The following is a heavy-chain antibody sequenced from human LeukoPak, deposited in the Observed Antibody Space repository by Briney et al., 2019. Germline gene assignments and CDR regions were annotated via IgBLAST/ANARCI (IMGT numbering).Heavy chain of an antibody. CDR2: IFYSGST. CDR3: AKSNGYGLVDI. CDR1: GGSISSYY. V-gene: IGHV4-39*07. D-gene: IGHD3-10*01. Sequence: SETLSLTCTVSGGSISSYYWGWIRQPPGKGLEWIGNIFYSGSTYYSPSLRSRVTISLDTSRNQFSLKLNSVTAADTAVYYCAKSNGYGLVDIWGQGTMVTVSS. J-gene: IGHJ3*02.